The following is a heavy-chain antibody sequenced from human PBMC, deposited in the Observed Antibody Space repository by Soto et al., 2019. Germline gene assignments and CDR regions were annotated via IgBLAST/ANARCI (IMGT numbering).Heavy chain of an antibody. J-gene: IGHJ4*02. CDR3: VRARSTDSRPDY. V-gene: IGHV3-21*01. Sequence: GGSLRLSCAASGFTFSLYSMIWVRQAPGKGLEWVASITSSSSYIYYEDSLKGRFTISRDNAKNSLFLQLDSPRAEDTAVYFCVRARSTDSRPDYWGQGTLVTVSS. CDR1: GFTFSLYS. D-gene: IGHD3-22*01. CDR2: ITSSSSYI.